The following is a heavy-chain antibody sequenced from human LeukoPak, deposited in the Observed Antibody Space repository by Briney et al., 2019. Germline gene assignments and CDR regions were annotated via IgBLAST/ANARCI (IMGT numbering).Heavy chain of an antibody. Sequence: GGSLRLSCAASGFTFSSYAMHWVRQAPGKGLEWVAVISYDGSNKYYADSVKGRFTISRDNSKNTLYLQMNSLRAEDTAVYYCAREGEREQWLVGKYAFDIWGQGTMVTVSS. J-gene: IGHJ3*02. CDR1: GFTFSSYA. V-gene: IGHV3-30*14. D-gene: IGHD6-19*01. CDR2: ISYDGSNK. CDR3: AREGEREQWLVGKYAFDI.